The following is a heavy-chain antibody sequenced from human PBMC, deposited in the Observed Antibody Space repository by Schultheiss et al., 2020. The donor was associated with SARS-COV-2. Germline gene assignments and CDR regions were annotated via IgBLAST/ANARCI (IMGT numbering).Heavy chain of an antibody. CDR2: IVVGSGNT. J-gene: IGHJ4*02. Sequence: SVKVSCKASGFTFTSSAVQWVRQARGQRLEWIGWIVVGSGNTNYAQKFQERVTITRDMSTSTAYMELSSLRSEDTAVYYCARVAMTTVTELDYWGQGTLVTVSS. CDR3: ARVAMTTVTELDY. V-gene: IGHV1-58*01. D-gene: IGHD4-17*01. CDR1: GFTFTSSA.